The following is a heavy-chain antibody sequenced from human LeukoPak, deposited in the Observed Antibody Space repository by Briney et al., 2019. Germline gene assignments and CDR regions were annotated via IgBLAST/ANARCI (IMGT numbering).Heavy chain of an antibody. Sequence: GGSLRLSCAASGFTFSSYEMNWVRQAPGKGREWVSYISSSGSTIYYADSVKGRFTISRDNAKNSLYLQMNSLRAEDTAVCYCAELGITMIGGVWGKGTTVTISS. CDR1: GFTFSSYE. V-gene: IGHV3-48*03. CDR3: AELGITMIGGV. CDR2: ISSSGSTI. J-gene: IGHJ6*04. D-gene: IGHD3-10*02.